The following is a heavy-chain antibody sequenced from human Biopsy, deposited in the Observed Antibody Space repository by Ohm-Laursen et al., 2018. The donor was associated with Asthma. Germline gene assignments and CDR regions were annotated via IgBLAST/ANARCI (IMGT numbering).Heavy chain of an antibody. CDR1: GFSFGTYA. CDR3: ASQSSGPDFWSGYSYFDY. J-gene: IGHJ4*02. Sequence: SLRLSCTASGFSFGTYAIHSVRQATGKALEWVAEISYDGSTKYYVDSVKGRFTISRDNSKNTLYLQMNSLRAEDTAVYYCASQSSGPDFWSGYSYFDYWGQGTLVTVSS. D-gene: IGHD3-3*01. CDR2: ISYDGSTK. V-gene: IGHV3-30*04.